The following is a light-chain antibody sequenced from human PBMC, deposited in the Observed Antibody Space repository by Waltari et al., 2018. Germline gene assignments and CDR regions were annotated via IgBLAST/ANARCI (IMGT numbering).Light chain of an antibody. CDR3: QQYTYWPPGT. CDR2: GAS. J-gene: IGKJ1*01. CDR1: QSVGSN. Sequence: ETVMTQSPATLSVSPGERVSLSCRASQSVGSNLAWYQQRPGQAPRLLIYGASTRATGIPARFSGSVSGTEFTLTISSLQSEDFAVYYCQQYTYWPPGTFGQGTKVEIK. V-gene: IGKV3-15*01.